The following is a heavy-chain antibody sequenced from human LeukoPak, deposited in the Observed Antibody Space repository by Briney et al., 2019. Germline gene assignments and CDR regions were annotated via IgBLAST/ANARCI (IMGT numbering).Heavy chain of an antibody. Sequence: GGSLRLSCAASGFTFSSYEMNWVRQAPGKGLEWVSYISSSGSTIYCADSVKGRFTIPRGNAKNSLYLQMNSLRAEDTAVYYCARIGFKGDCSGGSCRAPPDYWGQGTLVTVSS. V-gene: IGHV3-48*03. D-gene: IGHD2-15*01. CDR1: GFTFSSYE. J-gene: IGHJ4*02. CDR2: ISSSGSTI. CDR3: ARIGFKGDCSGGSCRAPPDY.